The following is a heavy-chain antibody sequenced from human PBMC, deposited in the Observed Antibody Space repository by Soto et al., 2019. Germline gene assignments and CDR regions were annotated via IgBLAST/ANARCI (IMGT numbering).Heavy chain of an antibody. D-gene: IGHD4-4*01. V-gene: IGHV3-11*06. CDR1: GFTFSGHY. Sequence: VQLAESGGGLAKPGGSLRLSCVVSGFTFSGHYMSWIRQAPGKGLEWISYINPSGTNTDYANSVKGRFTISRDNAKNSLYLQMNSLRVEDTALYYCARGHHSLDVWGQGATVTVSS. J-gene: IGHJ6*02. CDR3: ARGHHSLDV. CDR2: INPSGTNT.